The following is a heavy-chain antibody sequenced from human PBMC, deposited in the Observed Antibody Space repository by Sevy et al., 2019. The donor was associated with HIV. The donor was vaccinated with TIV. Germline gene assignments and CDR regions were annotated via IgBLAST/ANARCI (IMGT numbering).Heavy chain of an antibody. V-gene: IGHV4-34*01. Sequence: LETLSLTCAVYGGSFSGHYWSWIRQPPGKGLEWIGEIDHSGSTNYNPSLKSRVTISVDTSKNQFSLKLSSVTAADTAVYYCASNVGGYWGQGTLVTVSS. J-gene: IGHJ4*02. D-gene: IGHD3-16*01. CDR1: GGSFSGHY. CDR3: ASNVGGY. CDR2: IDHSGST.